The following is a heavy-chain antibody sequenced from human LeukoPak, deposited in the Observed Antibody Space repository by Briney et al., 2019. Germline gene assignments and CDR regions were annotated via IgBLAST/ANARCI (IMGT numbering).Heavy chain of an antibody. CDR2: IRSKAYGGTT. V-gene: IGHV3-49*04. CDR3: TSSDDILTGYYTASNPFDY. CDR1: GFTFGDYA. J-gene: IGHJ4*02. D-gene: IGHD3-9*01. Sequence: GRSLRLSCTASGFTFGDYAMSWVRQAQGKGLEWVGFIRSKAYGGTTEYAASVKGRFTISRDDSKSIAYLQMNSLKTEDTAVYYCTSSDDILTGYYTASNPFDYWGQGTLVTVSS.